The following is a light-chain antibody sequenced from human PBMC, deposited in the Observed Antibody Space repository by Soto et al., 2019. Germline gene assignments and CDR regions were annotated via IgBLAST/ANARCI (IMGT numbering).Light chain of an antibody. CDR1: QSLLHSDGNTY. CDR2: QVS. Sequence: DVVMTQTPLSLPVTLGQPASISCRSSQSLLHSDGNTYLSWLQQRPGQPPRLLIYQVSNRFSGVPDRFSGSGAGTDFTLKISRVEAEDVGVYYCMQFAVFPRTFGQGTRVEIK. V-gene: IGKV2-24*01. J-gene: IGKJ1*01. CDR3: MQFAVFPRT.